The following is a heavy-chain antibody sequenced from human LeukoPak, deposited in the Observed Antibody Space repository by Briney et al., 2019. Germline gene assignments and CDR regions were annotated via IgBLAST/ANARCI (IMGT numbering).Heavy chain of an antibody. V-gene: IGHV3-21*01. Sequence: PGGSLRLSCAASGFTFSSYSMNWVRQAPGKGLDWVSSISSSSSYIYYADSVKGRFTISRDNAKNSLYLQMNSLRAEDTAVYYCARDGTWTYYYDSSGAADAFDIWGQGTMVTVSS. CDR1: GFTFSSYS. CDR2: ISSSSSYI. CDR3: ARDGTWTYYYDSSGAADAFDI. D-gene: IGHD3-22*01. J-gene: IGHJ3*02.